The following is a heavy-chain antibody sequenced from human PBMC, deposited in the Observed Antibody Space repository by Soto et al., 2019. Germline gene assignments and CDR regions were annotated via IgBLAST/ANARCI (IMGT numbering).Heavy chain of an antibody. V-gene: IGHV1-8*01. J-gene: IGHJ5*02. CDR2: MNPGSGDT. CDR3: ARMATFGSLNWFDP. D-gene: IGHD3-16*01. Sequence: ASVKVSCKASGYSFTNNDVSWVRQATGQGREWMGWMNPGSGDTGYAQKFQGRVTMTRDISTATAYMELSSLRSDDTATYYCARMATFGSLNWFDPWGQGTLVTVSS. CDR1: GYSFTNND.